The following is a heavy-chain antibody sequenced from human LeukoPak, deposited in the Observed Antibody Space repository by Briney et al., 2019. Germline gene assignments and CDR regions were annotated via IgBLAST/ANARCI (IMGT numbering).Heavy chain of an antibody. CDR3: IRHGDYSSSWTGY. D-gene: IGHD6-6*01. Sequence: GGSLRLSCAASTFTFNNFWLSWVRQASGKGLEWVGHIRSKADSYATAYAASVKGRFTISRDDSKNTAYLEMNSLETEDTAVYYCIRHGDYSSSWTGYWGQGTLVTVSS. CDR2: IRSKADSYAT. CDR1: TFTFNNFW. V-gene: IGHV3-73*01. J-gene: IGHJ4*02.